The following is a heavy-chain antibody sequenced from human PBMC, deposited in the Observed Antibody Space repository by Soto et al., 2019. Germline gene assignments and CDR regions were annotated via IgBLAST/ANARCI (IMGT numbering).Heavy chain of an antibody. Sequence: GGSLRLSCAASGFTFSSYAMSWVRQAPGKGLEWVSAISGSGGSTYYADSVKGRFTISRDNSKNTLYLQMNSLRAEDTAVYYCAKDKRITIFGVTSYGMDVWGQGTTVT. D-gene: IGHD3-3*01. CDR2: ISGSGGST. CDR1: GFTFSSYA. V-gene: IGHV3-23*01. CDR3: AKDKRITIFGVTSYGMDV. J-gene: IGHJ6*02.